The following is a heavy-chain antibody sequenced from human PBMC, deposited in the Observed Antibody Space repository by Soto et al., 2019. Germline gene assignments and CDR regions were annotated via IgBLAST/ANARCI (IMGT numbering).Heavy chain of an antibody. CDR1: GFTFSSSG. CDR3: AKDNPTIAY. V-gene: IGHV3-30*18. D-gene: IGHD1-1*01. Sequence: SGGGVVQPGRSLRLSCAASGFTFSSSGMHWVRQAPGKGPEWVAIISYDGSNKYYADSVEGRFTISRDNSKNTLFLQMNSLRPEDTAVYFCAKDNPTIAYWGQGTLVTVSS. CDR2: ISYDGSNK. J-gene: IGHJ4*02.